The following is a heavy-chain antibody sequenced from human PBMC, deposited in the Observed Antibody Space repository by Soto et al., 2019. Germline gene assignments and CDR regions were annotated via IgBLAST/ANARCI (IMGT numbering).Heavy chain of an antibody. J-gene: IGHJ5*02. D-gene: IGHD6-19*01. V-gene: IGHV3-23*01. Sequence: QPGGSLRLSCAASGFTFSSYAMSWVRQAPGKGLEWVSAISGSGGSTYYADSVKGRFTISRDNSKNTLYLQMNSLRAEDTAVYYCAKGLSSGWYHPNWFDPWGQGTLVTVSS. CDR3: AKGLSSGWYHPNWFDP. CDR1: GFTFSSYA. CDR2: ISGSGGST.